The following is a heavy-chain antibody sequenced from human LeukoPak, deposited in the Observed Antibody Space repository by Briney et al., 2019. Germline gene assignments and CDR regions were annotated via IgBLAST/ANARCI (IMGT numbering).Heavy chain of an antibody. J-gene: IGHJ4*02. D-gene: IGHD6-19*01. V-gene: IGHV1-58*02. CDR1: GFTFASSA. CDR3: AAISSGWYEDY. Sequence: ASVKVSCKASGFTFASSAMQWVRQARGQRLEWIGWIVVGSGNTNYAQKFQERVAITRDMSTSTAYMELSSLRSEDTAVYYCAAISSGWYEDYWGQGTLVTVSS. CDR2: IVVGSGNT.